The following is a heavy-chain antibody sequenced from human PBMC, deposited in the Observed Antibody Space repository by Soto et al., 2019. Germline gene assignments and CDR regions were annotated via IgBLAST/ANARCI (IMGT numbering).Heavy chain of an antibody. Sequence: QVQLVESGGGVVQFGRSLRLSCAASRFTFSTYAMYWVRQAPGKGLEWVAVISHDGSNKYYADSVKGRFTISRDNSKNTLYLQMDSLRTEDTAVYYCAREPTIAEVGTPRRYLDYWGQGTLVTVSS. CDR3: AREPTIAEVGTPRRYLDY. V-gene: IGHV3-30-3*01. D-gene: IGHD6-13*01. CDR2: ISHDGSNK. CDR1: RFTFSTYA. J-gene: IGHJ4*02.